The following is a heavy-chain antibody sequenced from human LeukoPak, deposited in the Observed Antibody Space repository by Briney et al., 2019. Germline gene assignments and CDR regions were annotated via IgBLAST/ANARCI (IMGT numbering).Heavy chain of an antibody. CDR1: GFTFSSYQ. CDR2: ITSTGTTI. V-gene: IGHV3-48*03. CDR3: ARVYSSGRGNDALDI. D-gene: IGHD6-19*01. Sequence: GGSLRLSCAASGFTFSSYQMTWVRQAPGKGLQWVSYITSTGTTIHYADSVKGRFTISRDNANNSLFLQMNSLRAEDTAVYYCARVYSSGRGNDALDIWGQGTMVSVSS. J-gene: IGHJ3*02.